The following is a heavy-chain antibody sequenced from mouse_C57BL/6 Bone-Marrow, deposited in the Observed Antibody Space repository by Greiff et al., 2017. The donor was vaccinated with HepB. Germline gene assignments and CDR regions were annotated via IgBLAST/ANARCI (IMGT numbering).Heavy chain of an antibody. CDR3: ARDDGYWYFDV. V-gene: IGHV7-1*01. D-gene: IGHD1-1*02. J-gene: IGHJ1*03. CDR2: SRNKANDYTT. CDR1: GFTFSDFY. Sequence: EVHLVESGGGLVQPGRSLRLSCATSGFTFSDFYMEWVRHAPGKGLEWIAASRNKANDYTTEYSASVKGRFIVSRDTSQITLYLQMNALRAEDTAIYYCARDDGYWYFDVWGRGTTVTVSS.